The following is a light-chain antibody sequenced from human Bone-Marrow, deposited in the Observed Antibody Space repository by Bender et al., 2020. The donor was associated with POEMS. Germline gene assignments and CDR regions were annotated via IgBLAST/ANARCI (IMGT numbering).Light chain of an antibody. J-gene: IGLJ2*01. CDR3: CSYAGGSILV. Sequence: QSALTQPASVSGSPGQSITISCTGTSNDVGNSNHVSWYQQHPGKVPKLLIYEGSERPSGISSRFSGSKSGNTASLTISGLQADDEADYFCCSYAGGSILVFGGGTKLAVL. CDR1: SNDVGNSNH. CDR2: EGS. V-gene: IGLV2-23*01.